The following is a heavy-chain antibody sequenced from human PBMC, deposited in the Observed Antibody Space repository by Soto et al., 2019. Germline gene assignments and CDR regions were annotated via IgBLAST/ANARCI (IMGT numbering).Heavy chain of an antibody. J-gene: IGHJ3*02. CDR2: ISYDGSNK. CDR3: ARGIEWLRLTDAFDI. CDR1: GFTFSSYA. Sequence: TGGSLRLSCAASGFTFSSYAMHWVRQAPGKGLEWVAVISYDGSNKYYADSVKGRFTISRDNSKNTLYLQMNSLRAEDTAVYYCARGIEWLRLTDAFDIWGQGTMVTVSS. D-gene: IGHD5-12*01. V-gene: IGHV3-30-3*01.